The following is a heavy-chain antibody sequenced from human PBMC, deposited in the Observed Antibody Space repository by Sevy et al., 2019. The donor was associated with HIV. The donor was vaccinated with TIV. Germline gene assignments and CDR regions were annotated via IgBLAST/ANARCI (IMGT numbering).Heavy chain of an antibody. CDR2: FSSSGLSTFIGSAGTT. Sequence: GGSLRLSCAASGFTFSNYAMSWVRQAPGKGLEWVSTFSSSGLSTFIGSAGTTYYTDSVKGRFTISRDNSKNTLYLQMNSLRAEDTAVYYCARFNIVVVPAAILSYYYYYGMDVWGQGTTVTVSS. CDR1: GFTFSNYA. CDR3: ARFNIVVVPAAILSYYYYYGMDV. D-gene: IGHD2-2*01. J-gene: IGHJ6*02. V-gene: IGHV3-23*01.